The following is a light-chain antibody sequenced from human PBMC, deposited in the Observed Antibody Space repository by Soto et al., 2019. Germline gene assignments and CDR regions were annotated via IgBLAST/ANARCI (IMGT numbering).Light chain of an antibody. CDR2: GSS. Sequence: VFTQSPGTLSLSPGERATLSCRASQTLSSRHLAWYQQKPGQAPRLLIYGSSSRATDIPDRFSGSGSGTDFTFTIXTLEPEDFAIYYCQQYGYSRTFGQGTKV. J-gene: IGKJ1*01. CDR1: QTLSSRH. CDR3: QQYGYSRT. V-gene: IGKV3-20*01.